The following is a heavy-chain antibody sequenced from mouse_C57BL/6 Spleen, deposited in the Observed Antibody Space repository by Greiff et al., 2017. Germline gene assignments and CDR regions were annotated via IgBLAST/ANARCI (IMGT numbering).Heavy chain of an antibody. CDR2: IYPGSGST. V-gene: IGHV1-55*01. CDR3: AHYYGRSDWYFDV. D-gene: IGHD1-1*01. Sequence: QVHVKQSGAELVKPGASVKMSCKASGYTFTSYWITWVKQRPGQGLEWIGDIYPGSGSTNYNEKFKSKATLTVDTSSSTAYMQLSSLTSEDSAVYYCAHYYGRSDWYFDVWGTGTTVTGSS. CDR1: GYTFTSYW. J-gene: IGHJ1*03.